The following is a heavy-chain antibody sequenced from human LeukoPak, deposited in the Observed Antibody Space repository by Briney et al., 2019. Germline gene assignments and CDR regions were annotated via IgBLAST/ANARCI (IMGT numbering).Heavy chain of an antibody. CDR1: GGSFSGYY. D-gene: IGHD2-2*01. V-gene: IGHV4-34*01. CDR3: ARGAVVVPAAIRRRSYYMDV. Sequence: PSETLSLTCAVYGGSFSGYYWSWIRQPPGKGLEWIGEINNGGSTNYNPSLKSRVTISVDTSKNQFSLKLSSVTAADTAVYYCARGAVVVPAAIRRRSYYMDVWGKGTTVTVSS. CDR2: INNGGST. J-gene: IGHJ6*03.